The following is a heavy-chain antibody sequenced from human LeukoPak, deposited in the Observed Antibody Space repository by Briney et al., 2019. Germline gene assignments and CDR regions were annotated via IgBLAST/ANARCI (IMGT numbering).Heavy chain of an antibody. V-gene: IGHV5-51*01. Sequence: GESLKISCKNSGYSFTSYWIGWVRQMPGKGLEWMGIIYPGDSDTRYSPSFQGQVTISADKSISTAYLQWSSLKASDTAMYYCARLKRTMVRGVITYYFDYWGQGTLVTVSS. D-gene: IGHD3-10*01. CDR2: IYPGDSDT. CDR1: GYSFTSYW. CDR3: ARLKRTMVRGVITYYFDY. J-gene: IGHJ4*02.